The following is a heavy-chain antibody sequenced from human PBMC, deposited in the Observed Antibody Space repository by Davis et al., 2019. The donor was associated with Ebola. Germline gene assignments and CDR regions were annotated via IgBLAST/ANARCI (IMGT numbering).Heavy chain of an antibody. Sequence: GESLKISCAASGFTFTNYAIHWVRQAPGKGLEWVAFISYDGSNKDCADSVKGRFTISRDNSKNTLYLQMNNLRAEDTAVYYCAKGGLTTVLSFDYWGQGTLVTVSP. D-gene: IGHD4-11*01. CDR1: GFTFTNYA. J-gene: IGHJ4*02. CDR3: AKGGLTTVLSFDY. V-gene: IGHV3-30-3*01. CDR2: ISYDGSNK.